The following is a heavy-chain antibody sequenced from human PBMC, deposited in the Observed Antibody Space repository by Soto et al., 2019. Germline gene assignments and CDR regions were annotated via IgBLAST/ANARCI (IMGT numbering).Heavy chain of an antibody. D-gene: IGHD2-21*01. V-gene: IGHV1-69*06. CDR1: GGTFSKYS. CDR2: ITPFVDTS. J-gene: IGHJ6*02. Sequence: QVRLVQSGAEVKKPGSSVKVSCKVSGGTFSKYSLSWVRQTPGQGLEWMGGITPFVDTSNYAQRFLGRVTITADKSTNTAFLEVRGLKSEDTALYFCASTSYCNGSSCYSRHYYGMHVWGQGTTVTASS. CDR3: ASTSYCNGSSCYSRHYYGMHV.